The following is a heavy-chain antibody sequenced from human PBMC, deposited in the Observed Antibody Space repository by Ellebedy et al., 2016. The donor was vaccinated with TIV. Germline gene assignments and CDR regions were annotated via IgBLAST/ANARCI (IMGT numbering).Heavy chain of an antibody. CDR2: SNPYSGNT. CDR3: ARDLRGSNWNDVGVLGY. Sequence: AASVKVSCKASGYTFTNYPISWVRQAPGQGLEWMGWSNPYSGNTKYVQQLQGRATMTTDTSTSTAYMALRSLRSDDTAVYYCARDLRGSNWNDVGVLGYWGQGTLVTVSS. J-gene: IGHJ4*02. D-gene: IGHD1-1*01. CDR1: GYTFTNYP. V-gene: IGHV1-18*01.